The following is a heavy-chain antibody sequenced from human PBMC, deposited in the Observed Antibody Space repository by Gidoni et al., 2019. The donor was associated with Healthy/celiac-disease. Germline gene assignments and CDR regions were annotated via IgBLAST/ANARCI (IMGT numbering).Heavy chain of an antibody. CDR1: GFSFGSSA. D-gene: IGHD4-4*01. J-gene: IGHJ6*02. CDR2: ISGSGGST. V-gene: IGHV3-23*01. CDR3: AKVAGNYYYYYGMDV. Sequence: EVQLFGSGGGLVQPGGSLSLFCAASGFSFGSSAMSWVRQSPGKGLEWVSAISGSGGSTYYADSVKGRFTISRDNSKNTLDLQMNSLRAEDTAVYYCAKVAGNYYYYYGMDVWGQGTTVTVSS.